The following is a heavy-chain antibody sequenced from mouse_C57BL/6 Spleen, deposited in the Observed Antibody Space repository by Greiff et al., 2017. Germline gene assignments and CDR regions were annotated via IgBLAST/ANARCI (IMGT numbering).Heavy chain of an antibody. CDR1: EYEFPSHD. CDR3: ARSLITTVGDWYFDV. Sequence: EVKLMESGGGLVQPGESLKLSCESNEYEFPSHDMSWVRKTPEKRLELVAAINSDGGSTYYPDTMERRFIISRDNTKKTLYLQMSSLRSEDTALYYCARSLITTVGDWYFDVWGTGTTVTVSS. D-gene: IGHD1-1*01. V-gene: IGHV5-2*01. J-gene: IGHJ1*03. CDR2: INSDGGST.